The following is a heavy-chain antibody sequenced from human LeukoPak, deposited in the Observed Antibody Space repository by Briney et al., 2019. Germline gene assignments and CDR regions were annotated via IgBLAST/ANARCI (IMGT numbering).Heavy chain of an antibody. V-gene: IGHV3-7*03. Sequence: GGSLRLSCAASGFTFSSYWMSWVRQAPGKGLEWVANIKQDGSEKYYVDSVKGRFTISRDNAKNSLYLQMNSLRAEDTALYYCAKDGSGSYYNHYFDXXXXGXLXTVSS. CDR2: IKQDGSEK. CDR1: GFTFSSYW. CDR3: AKDGSGSYYNHYFDX. D-gene: IGHD3-10*01. J-gene: IGHJ4*02.